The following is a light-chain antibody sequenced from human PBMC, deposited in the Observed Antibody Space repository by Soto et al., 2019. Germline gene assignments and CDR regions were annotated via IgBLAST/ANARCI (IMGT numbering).Light chain of an antibody. V-gene: IGLV2-11*01. CDR3: CSYSGSDSLL. CDR2: DVS. J-gene: IGLJ2*01. Sequence: QSALTQPRSVSGSPGESVTISCSGTSSDVGSYNYVSWYQQYPGKAPKVMIYDVSERPSEVPVRFSGSKSGNTASLTISGLQAEDEAEYFCCSYSGSDSLLFGGGTKVT. CDR1: SSDVGSYNY.